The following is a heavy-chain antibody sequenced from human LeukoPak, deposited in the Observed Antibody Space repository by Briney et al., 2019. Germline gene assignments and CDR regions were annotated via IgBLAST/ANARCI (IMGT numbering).Heavy chain of an antibody. Sequence: PGGSLRLSCAAPGFTFSTSTMNWVRQAPGKGQEWVSSISSSNDYIYYADSVKGRFTISRDNAKNSLYLQMNSLRAEDTAVYYCVRIPNSAGFTNWFDPWGQGTLVTVSS. V-gene: IGHV3-21*01. CDR1: GFTFSTST. J-gene: IGHJ5*02. CDR3: VRIPNSAGFTNWFDP. D-gene: IGHD6-19*01. CDR2: ISSSNDYI.